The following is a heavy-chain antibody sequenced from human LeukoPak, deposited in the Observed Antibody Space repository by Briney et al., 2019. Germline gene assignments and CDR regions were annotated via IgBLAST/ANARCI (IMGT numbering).Heavy chain of an antibody. CDR3: AKAVPLAAAGTLGFDY. V-gene: IGHV3-23*01. J-gene: IGHJ4*02. Sequence: GGSLRLSCAASGFTFSSYAMSWVRQAPGKGLEWVSAISGSGGSTYYADSVKGRFTISRDNSKNTLYLQMNSLRAEDTAVYYCAKAVPLAAAGTLGFDYWGQGTLVTVSS. CDR1: GFTFSSYA. D-gene: IGHD6-13*01. CDR2: ISGSGGST.